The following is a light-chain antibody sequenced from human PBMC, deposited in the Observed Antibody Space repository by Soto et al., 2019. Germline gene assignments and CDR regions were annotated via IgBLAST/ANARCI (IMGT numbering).Light chain of an antibody. J-gene: IGKJ1*01. V-gene: IGKV1-8*01. CDR2: AAS. CDR1: QGISSY. CDR3: QQYYSYPRT. Sequence: AIRMTQSPSSFSASTGDRVTITCRASQGISSYLAWYQQKPGKAPKLLIYAASTLQSVVPSRFSGSGSGTEFTLTISCLQSEDFATYYCQQYYSYPRTFGQGTKVEIK.